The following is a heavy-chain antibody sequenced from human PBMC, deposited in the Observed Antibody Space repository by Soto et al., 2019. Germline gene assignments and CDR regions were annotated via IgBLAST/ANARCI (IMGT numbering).Heavy chain of an antibody. CDR3: ARADSSGIAAFDI. CDR2: IYYSGST. V-gene: IGHV4-59*01. J-gene: IGHJ3*02. Sequence: SETLSLTGTVPGGSISSYYCSWIRHPPWKGLEWIGYIYYSGSTNYNPSLKSRVTISVDTSKNQFSLKLSSVTAADTAVYYCARADSSGIAAFDICRRGKMFTVSS. CDR1: GGSISSYY. D-gene: IGHD3-22*01.